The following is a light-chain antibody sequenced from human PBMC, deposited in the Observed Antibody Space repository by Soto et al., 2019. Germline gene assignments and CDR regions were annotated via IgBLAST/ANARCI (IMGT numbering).Light chain of an antibody. CDR1: QGISSY. Sequence: AIRMTQSPSSLSASTGDRVTITCRASQGISSYLAWYRQKPGKAPKLLIYAASTLQSGVPSRFTVSASGTDFTLTISCLQSEDFATYYCQQYYSYPLTFGGGTKVDIK. J-gene: IGKJ4*01. V-gene: IGKV1-8*01. CDR3: QQYYSYPLT. CDR2: AAS.